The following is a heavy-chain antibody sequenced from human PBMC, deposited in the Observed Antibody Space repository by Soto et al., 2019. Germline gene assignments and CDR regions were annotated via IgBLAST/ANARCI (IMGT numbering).Heavy chain of an antibody. Sequence: GGSLRLSCAASGFTFSSYGMSWVRQAPGKGLEWVSGISGSGGSTYYADSVKGRFTISRDNSKNTLYLQMNSLRAEDTAVYYCAKDTIAVAAYYYYYGMDVWGQGTTVTVSS. CDR1: GFTFSSYG. CDR3: AKDTIAVAAYYYYYGMDV. V-gene: IGHV3-23*01. D-gene: IGHD6-19*01. CDR2: ISGSGGST. J-gene: IGHJ6*02.